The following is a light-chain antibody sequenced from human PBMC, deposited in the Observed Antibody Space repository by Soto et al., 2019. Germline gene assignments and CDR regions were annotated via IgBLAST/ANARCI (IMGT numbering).Light chain of an antibody. CDR1: QSVNSRF. CDR3: QQYGSSPPMYT. J-gene: IGKJ2*01. Sequence: EIVLTQSPGTLSLSPGERATLSCRASQSVNSRFLAWYQQKPGQAPRLLMYGASTRATGIPDRFSGSGSGADFTLTINRLEPEDFAVYYCQQYGSSPPMYTFGQGTKLEIK. CDR2: GAS. V-gene: IGKV3-20*01.